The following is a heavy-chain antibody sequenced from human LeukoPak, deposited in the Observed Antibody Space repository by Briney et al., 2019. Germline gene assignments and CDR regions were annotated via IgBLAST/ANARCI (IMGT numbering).Heavy chain of an antibody. CDR1: GYTFTSYG. J-gene: IGHJ6*03. V-gene: IGHV1-18*01. D-gene: IGHD6-19*01. Sequence: GASVKVSCKASGYTFTSYGISWVRQAPGQGLEWMGWISAYNGNTNYAQKLQGRVTMTTDTSTSTAYMELRSLRSDDTAVYYCARVDVAGHYYFYYYMDVWGKGTTVTVSS. CDR2: ISAYNGNT. CDR3: ARVDVAGHYYFYYYMDV.